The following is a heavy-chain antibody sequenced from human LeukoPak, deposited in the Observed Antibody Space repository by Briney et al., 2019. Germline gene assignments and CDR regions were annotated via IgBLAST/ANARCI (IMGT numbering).Heavy chain of an antibody. D-gene: IGHD6-13*01. CDR3: ARDSGSDSSNWYGKWLAP. CDR1: GGTFSSYA. CDR2: ISAYNGIT. V-gene: IGHV1-18*01. Sequence: GASVKVSCKASGGTFSSYAISWVRQAPGQGLEWMGWISAYNGITNYAQKLQDRVTMTTDTSTSTAYMELRSLTSDDTAVYYCARDSGSDSSNWYGKWLAPWGQGTLVTVSS. J-gene: IGHJ5*02.